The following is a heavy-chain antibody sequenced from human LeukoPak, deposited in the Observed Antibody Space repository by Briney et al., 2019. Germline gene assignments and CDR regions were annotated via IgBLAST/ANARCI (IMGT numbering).Heavy chain of an antibody. V-gene: IGHV4-38-2*02. CDR1: GYSISSGYY. J-gene: IGHJ4*02. CDR2: IYHTGIT. D-gene: IGHD6-13*01. CDR3: ARDRIGIAASGAGH. Sequence: SETLSLTCTVSGYSISSGYYWGWIRQPPGKGLEWIGSIYHTGITYYNPSLKSRVTISVDTSKSQFSLKMSSVTAADTAVYYCARDRIGIAASGAGHWGPGTLVTVSS.